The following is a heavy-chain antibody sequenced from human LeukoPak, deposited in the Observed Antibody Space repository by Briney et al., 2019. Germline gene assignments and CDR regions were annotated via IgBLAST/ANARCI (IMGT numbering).Heavy chain of an antibody. D-gene: IGHD3-3*01. J-gene: IGHJ4*02. CDR2: IGGSGDAT. V-gene: IGHV3-23*01. CDR3: AKGSRDSRPYYFDF. Sequence: GGSLGPSCAASGFTFNNYVMSWIRQAPGKGLEWASAIGGSGDATYYADSVKGRFTISRDNSRNTLYLQMNSLRAEDMAIYYCAKGSRDSRPYYFDFWGLGTLVTVSS. CDR1: GFTFNNYV.